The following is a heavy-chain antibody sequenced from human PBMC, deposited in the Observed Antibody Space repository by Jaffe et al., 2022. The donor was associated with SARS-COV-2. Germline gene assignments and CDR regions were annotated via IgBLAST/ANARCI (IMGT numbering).Heavy chain of an antibody. CDR3: AKDFKSGSYYFHYYYGMDV. Sequence: EVQLVESGGGLVQPGRSLRLSCAASGFTFDDYAMHWVRQAPGKGLEWVSGISWNSGSIGYADSVKGRFTISRDNAKNSLYLQMNSLRAEDTALYYCAKDFKSGSYYFHYYYGMDVWGQGTTVTVSS. CDR2: ISWNSGSI. D-gene: IGHD1-26*01. CDR1: GFTFDDYA. V-gene: IGHV3-9*01. J-gene: IGHJ6*02.